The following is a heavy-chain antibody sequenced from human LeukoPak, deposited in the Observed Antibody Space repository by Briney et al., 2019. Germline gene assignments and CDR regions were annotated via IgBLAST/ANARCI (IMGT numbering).Heavy chain of an antibody. D-gene: IGHD3-22*01. J-gene: IGHJ4*02. V-gene: IGHV4-38-2*02. CDR1: GYSISNGYN. CDR3: ARDYYYDSSGYYDLQDDY. CDR2: IYHSGST. Sequence: KASETLSLTCVVSGYSISNGYNWGWIRQLPGKRLEWIGSIYHSGSTYYNPSLKSRVIISVDTSKNQFSLKLSSVTAADTAEYYCARDYYYDSSGYYDLQDDYWGQGTLVTVSS.